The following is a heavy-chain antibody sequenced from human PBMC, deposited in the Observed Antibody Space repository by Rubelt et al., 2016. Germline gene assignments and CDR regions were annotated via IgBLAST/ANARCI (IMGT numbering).Heavy chain of an antibody. V-gene: IGHV4-34*01. Sequence: QVQLQQWGAGLLKPSETLSLTCAVYGGSFSGYYWSWIRQPPGKGLEWIGEINHSGSTNYNPSLKSRVTSSVATSKTQFSLQLSSVTAAATAVYYCARGRRGSSSWLGRDYYGMDVWGQGTTVTVSS. D-gene: IGHD6-13*01. J-gene: IGHJ6*02. CDR1: GGSFSGYY. CDR2: INHSGST. CDR3: ARGRRGSSSWLGRDYYGMDV.